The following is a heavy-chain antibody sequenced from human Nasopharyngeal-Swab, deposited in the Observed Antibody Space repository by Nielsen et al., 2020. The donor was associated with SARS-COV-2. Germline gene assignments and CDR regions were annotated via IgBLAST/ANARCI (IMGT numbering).Heavy chain of an antibody. CDR2: INHSGST. CDR3: ARWALGGGMDV. V-gene: IGHV4-34*01. J-gene: IGHJ6*02. Sequence: SETLSLTCAVYGGSFSGYYWSWIRQPPGKGLEWIGEINHSGSTNYNPSLKSRVTISVDTSKNQFSLKLSSVTAADTAAYYCARWALGGGMDVWGQGTTVTVSS. CDR1: GGSFSGYY. D-gene: IGHD3-16*01.